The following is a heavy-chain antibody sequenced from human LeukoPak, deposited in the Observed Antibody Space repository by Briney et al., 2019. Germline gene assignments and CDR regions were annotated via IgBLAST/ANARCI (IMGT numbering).Heavy chain of an antibody. CDR3: TRTRCSSTSYCFDY. CDR1: GFTFSSYW. D-gene: IGHD2-2*01. V-gene: IGHV3-74*01. CDR2: ISTDGSGT. Sequence: PGGSLRLSCAASGFTFSSYWMHWVRHAPGKGLVWVAHISTDGSGTTYADSVKGRFTISRDNAKNTVYLQMNSLRAEDTAVYYCTRTRCSSTSYCFDYWGQGTLVTVSS. J-gene: IGHJ4*02.